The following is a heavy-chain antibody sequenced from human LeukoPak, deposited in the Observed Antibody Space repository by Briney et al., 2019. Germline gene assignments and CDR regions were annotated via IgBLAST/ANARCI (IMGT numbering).Heavy chain of an antibody. CDR2: IYYSGST. J-gene: IGHJ4*02. Sequence: SETLSLTCTVSGGSISSYYGSWMRHPPGEGLEWIGYIYYSGSTNYNPSLKSRVTISVDTSKNQFSLKLSSVTAADTAVYYCARDSSGWQGGFEYWGQGTLVTVSS. CDR1: GGSISSYY. V-gene: IGHV4-59*12. CDR3: ARDSSGWQGGFEY. D-gene: IGHD6-19*01.